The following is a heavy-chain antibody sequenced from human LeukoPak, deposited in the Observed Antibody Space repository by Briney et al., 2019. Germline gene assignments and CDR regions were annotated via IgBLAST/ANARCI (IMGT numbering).Heavy chain of an antibody. Sequence: ASVKVSCKASGYTFTGYYMHWVRQAPGQGREGMGIINPSGGSTSYAQKFQGRVNMTRDTSTSTVYMEMRSLRSEDTAVYYCARDADDSSGYSNFDYWGQGTLVTVSS. V-gene: IGHV1-46*01. CDR1: GYTFTGYY. CDR3: ARDADDSSGYSNFDY. CDR2: INPSGGST. J-gene: IGHJ4*02. D-gene: IGHD3-22*01.